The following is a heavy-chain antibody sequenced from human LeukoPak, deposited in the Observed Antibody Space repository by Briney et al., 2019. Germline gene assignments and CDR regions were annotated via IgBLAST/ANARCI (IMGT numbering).Heavy chain of an antibody. V-gene: IGHV4-30-4*01. CDR1: GGSISSGDYY. Sequence: SETLSLTCTVSGGSISSGDYYWSWIRQPPGKGLEWIGYIYYSGSTYYNPSLKSRVTISVDTSKNQFSLKLGSVTAADTAVYYCARVRITYYYDSSGYPDYWGQGTLVTVSP. CDR3: ARVRITYYYDSSGYPDY. J-gene: IGHJ4*02. D-gene: IGHD3-22*01. CDR2: IYYSGST.